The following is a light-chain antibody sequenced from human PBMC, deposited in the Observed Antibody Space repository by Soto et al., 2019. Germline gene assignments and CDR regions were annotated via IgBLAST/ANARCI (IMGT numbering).Light chain of an antibody. CDR2: EDS. CDR1: SSDVGGYNY. Sequence: QSALTQPASVSGSPGQSITISCTGTSSDVGGYNYVSWYQQHPGKAPKLMIYEDSNRPSGVSNRFSGSKSGNTASLTISGLQAEDEADYYCSSYTSSSFWVFGGGTQLTVL. V-gene: IGLV2-14*01. CDR3: SSYTSSSFWV. J-gene: IGLJ3*02.